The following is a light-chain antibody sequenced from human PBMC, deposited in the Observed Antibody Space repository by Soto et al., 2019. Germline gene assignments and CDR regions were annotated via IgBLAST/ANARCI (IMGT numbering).Light chain of an antibody. Sequence: AIQMTQSPSSLSASVGDRVTITCRASQGIRNDLAWYQQRPGKAPKLLIYGASNLQGGVPSRFSGSGSDTDFTLTISSLQPEDFATYYCLQDYNYPRTFGLGTKVEIK. CDR2: GAS. V-gene: IGKV1-6*01. CDR3: LQDYNYPRT. CDR1: QGIRND. J-gene: IGKJ1*01.